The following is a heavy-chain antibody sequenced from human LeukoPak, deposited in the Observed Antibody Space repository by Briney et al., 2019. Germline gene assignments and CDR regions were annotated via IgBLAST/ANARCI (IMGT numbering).Heavy chain of an antibody. CDR3: ARWEFPCGVNYYSALDH. D-gene: IGHD3-22*01. CDR2: INPDGTTE. V-gene: IGHV3-7*01. Sequence: PGGSLRLSCAASGFTFSLHWMSWVRQAPGKGLEWVANINPDGTTERTVHSVRGRFTISRDNARNSVYLQMNSLRVEDTAVYYCARWEFPCGVNYYSALDHWRQGILVTVSS. J-gene: IGHJ4*02. CDR1: GFTFSLHW.